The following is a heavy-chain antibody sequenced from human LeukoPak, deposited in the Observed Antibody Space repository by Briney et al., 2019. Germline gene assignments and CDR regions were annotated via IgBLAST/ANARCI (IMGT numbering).Heavy chain of an antibody. D-gene: IGHD3-22*01. Sequence: ASETLSLTCTVSGGSISTGGYYWSWIRQHPGKGLEWIGNIYYSGSTYYSPSLKSRVTMSVDTSKNQFSLTLISVTAADTAVYLCARAAPNYYDSSGSLRNPYFDYWGQGTLVTVSS. CDR1: GGSISTGGYY. V-gene: IGHV4-31*03. J-gene: IGHJ4*02. CDR3: ARAAPNYYDSSGSLRNPYFDY. CDR2: IYYSGST.